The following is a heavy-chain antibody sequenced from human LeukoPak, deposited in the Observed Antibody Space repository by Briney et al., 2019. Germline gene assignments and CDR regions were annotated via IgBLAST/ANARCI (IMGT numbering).Heavy chain of an antibody. D-gene: IGHD4-17*01. CDR2: IYYSGST. Sequence: SETLSLTCTVSGGSISSSSYCWDWVRQPPGQGRGWIVSIYYSGSTYYNPSLKGQFTISVNTSKNQFSLKLTSAAPATPAFFSCASRNFHPYGRPPGYWGQGTLVTVSS. CDR1: GGSISSSSYC. J-gene: IGHJ4*02. V-gene: IGHV4-39*07. CDR3: ASRNFHPYGRPPGY.